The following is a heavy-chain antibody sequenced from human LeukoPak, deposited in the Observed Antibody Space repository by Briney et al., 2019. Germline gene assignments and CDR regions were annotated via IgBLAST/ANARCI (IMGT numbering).Heavy chain of an antibody. J-gene: IGHJ4*02. Sequence: SETLSLTCAVYGGSFRGYYWSWIRQPPGKGLEWIGEINHSGSTNYNPSLKSRVTISVDTSKNQFSLKLSSVTAADTAVYYCASQDPSGDPLDYWGLGTLVTVSS. D-gene: IGHD7-27*01. CDR1: GGSFRGYY. V-gene: IGHV4-34*01. CDR2: INHSGST. CDR3: ASQDPSGDPLDY.